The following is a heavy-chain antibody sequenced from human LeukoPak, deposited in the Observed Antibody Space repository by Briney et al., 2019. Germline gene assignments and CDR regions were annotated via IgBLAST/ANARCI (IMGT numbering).Heavy chain of an antibody. D-gene: IGHD2-15*01. V-gene: IGHV3-73*01. CDR2: IRSKANSYAT. CDR1: GFTFSGSA. Sequence: GGSLRLSCAASGFTFSGSAMHWVRQASGKGLEWVGRIRSKANSYATAYAASVKGRFTISRDDSKNTAYLQMNSLKTEDTAVYYCARQLGYCSDGNCYFDYWGQGTLVTVSS. J-gene: IGHJ4*02. CDR3: ARQLGYCSDGNCYFDY.